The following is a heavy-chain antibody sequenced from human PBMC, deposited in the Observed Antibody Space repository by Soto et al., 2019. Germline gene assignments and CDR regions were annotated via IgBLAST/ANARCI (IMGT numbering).Heavy chain of an antibody. J-gene: IGHJ4*02. V-gene: IGHV1-69*13. CDR1: GDTFSGYP. D-gene: IGHD3-10*01. CDR2: IIPVFGTT. Sequence: ASVKVSCKASGDTFSGYPINWVRQAPGEGLEWMGRIIPVFGTTNDAQRFEGRVTFTADESTNTAYMELRGLLSEDTAVYYCARDGGFGELKYWGPGTLVTFSS. CDR3: ARDGGFGELKY.